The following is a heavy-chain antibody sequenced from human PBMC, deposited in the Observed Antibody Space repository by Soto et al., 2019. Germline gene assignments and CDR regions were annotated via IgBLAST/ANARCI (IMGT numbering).Heavy chain of an antibody. J-gene: IGHJ6*03. Sequence: QVQLVQSGAEVKDPGASVQVSCKASGYTFTYHGISWVRQAPGQGLEWLGWISANNGDTNYAQKFQGRVTVTTDTFTSTGYIELRSLRSEDTAVYYSARMVRGSNIDYYHYMDVWGKGTTVTVSS. CDR3: ARMVRGSNIDYYHYMDV. CDR1: GYTFTYHG. V-gene: IGHV1-18*01. CDR2: ISANNGDT. D-gene: IGHD3-10*01.